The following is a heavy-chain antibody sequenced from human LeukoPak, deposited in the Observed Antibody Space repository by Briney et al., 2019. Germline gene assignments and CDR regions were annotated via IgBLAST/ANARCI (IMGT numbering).Heavy chain of an antibody. Sequence: PSETLSLTCAVYGGSFSGYYWSWIRQPPGKGLEWIGEINHSGSTNYIPSLKSRVTISVDTSKNQFSLKLSSVTAADTAVYYCARTSIYYDSSGYRSWGQGTLVTDSS. J-gene: IGHJ5*02. CDR2: INHSGST. CDR3: ARTSIYYDSSGYRS. D-gene: IGHD3-22*01. CDR1: GGSFSGYY. V-gene: IGHV4-34*01.